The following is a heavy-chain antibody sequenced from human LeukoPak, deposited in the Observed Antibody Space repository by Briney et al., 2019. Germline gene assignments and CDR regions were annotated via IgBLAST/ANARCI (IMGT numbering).Heavy chain of an antibody. Sequence: PGRSLRLSCAASGFPFSSYEMNWVRQAPKKGLEWVSYISSSGSTIYYADSVKGRFTISRDNAKNSLYLQMNSLRAEDTAVYYCAAGTPNIVAHDAFDIWGQGTMVTVSS. D-gene: IGHD5-12*01. CDR2: ISSSGSTI. CDR1: GFPFSSYE. J-gene: IGHJ3*02. V-gene: IGHV3-48*03. CDR3: AAGTPNIVAHDAFDI.